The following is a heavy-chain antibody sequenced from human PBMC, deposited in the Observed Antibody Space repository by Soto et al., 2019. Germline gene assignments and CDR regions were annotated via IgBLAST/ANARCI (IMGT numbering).Heavy chain of an antibody. CDR3: ARYTDYYDILTGYRRDYYGMDG. CDR1: GGSISSGGDY. J-gene: IGHJ6*02. CDR2: IYYSGST. V-gene: IGHV4-31*03. D-gene: IGHD3-9*01. Sequence: SETLSLTCTVSGGSISSGGDYWSWIRQHPGKGLEWIGYIYYSGSTYYNPSLKSRVTISVDTSKNQFSLKLSSVTAADTAVYYCARYTDYYDILTGYRRDYYGMDGWGQGTTVTVSS.